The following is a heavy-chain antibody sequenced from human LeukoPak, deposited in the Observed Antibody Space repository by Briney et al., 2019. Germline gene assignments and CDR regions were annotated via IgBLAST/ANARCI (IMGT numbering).Heavy chain of an antibody. CDR1: GGTFSSYA. J-gene: IGHJ4*02. CDR2: IIPIFGTA. Sequence: GASVTVSCKASGGTFSSYAISWVRQAPGQGLEWMGGIIPIFGTANYAQKFQGRVTITADESTSTAYMELSSLRSEDTAVYYCARDYGGNSGGGFYWGQGTLVTVSS. CDR3: ARDYGGNSGGGFY. D-gene: IGHD4-23*01. V-gene: IGHV1-69*13.